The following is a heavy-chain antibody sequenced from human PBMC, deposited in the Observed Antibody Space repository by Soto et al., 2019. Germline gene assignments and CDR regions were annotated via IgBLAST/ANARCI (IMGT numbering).Heavy chain of an antibody. Sequence: GGSLRLSCAASGFTFSSYAMSWVRQAPGKGLEWVSAISGSGGSTYYADSVKGRFTISRDNSKNTLYLQMNSLRAEDTAVSYCAKDRAPYSSSSVSFDYWGQGTLVTVSS. CDR3: AKDRAPYSSSSVSFDY. D-gene: IGHD6-6*01. J-gene: IGHJ4*02. CDR1: GFTFSSYA. CDR2: ISGSGGST. V-gene: IGHV3-23*01.